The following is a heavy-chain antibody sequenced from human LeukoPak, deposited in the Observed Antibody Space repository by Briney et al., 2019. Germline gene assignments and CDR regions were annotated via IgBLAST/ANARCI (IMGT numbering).Heavy chain of an antibody. J-gene: IGHJ6*04. Sequence: NPSETLSLTCAVYGGSFSGYYRSWIRQPPGKGLEWIGEINHSGSTNYNPSLKSRVTISVDTSKNQFSLKVSSVTAADTAVYYCARLKAARPVDVWGKGTTVTVSS. CDR1: GGSFSGYY. CDR3: ARLKAARPVDV. CDR2: INHSGST. D-gene: IGHD6-6*01. V-gene: IGHV4-34*01.